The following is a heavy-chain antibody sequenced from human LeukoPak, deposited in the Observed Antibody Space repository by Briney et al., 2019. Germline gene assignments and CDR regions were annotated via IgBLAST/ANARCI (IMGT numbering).Heavy chain of an antibody. D-gene: IGHD1-26*01. J-gene: IGHJ3*02. CDR3: ARDGAHSEHDALDI. V-gene: IGHV4-4*07. CDR2: IYTSGST. Sequence: SETLSLTCLVSGGSMTSYFWSWIRQPAGKGLEWIGRIYTSGSTNYNPSLKSRVTMSVDTSKNQFSLKLSSVTAADTAVYYCARDGAHSEHDALDIWGQGTMVTVSS. CDR1: GGSMTSYF.